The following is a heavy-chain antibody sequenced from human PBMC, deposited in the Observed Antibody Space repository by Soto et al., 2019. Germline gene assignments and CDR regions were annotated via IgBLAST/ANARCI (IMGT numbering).Heavy chain of an antibody. CDR1: GYSFTSLD. D-gene: IGHD1-26*01. V-gene: IGHV1-8*01. Sequence: ASVKVSCKASGYSFTSLDINWVRQTTGQGLEWMGWMQPSSGRTGYTQKFQGRVTMTRDTSINTAYMELSSLTSDDTAFYYCARGVTAGVDYWGQGTLVTVSS. CDR3: ARGVTAGVDY. CDR2: MQPSSGRT. J-gene: IGHJ4*02.